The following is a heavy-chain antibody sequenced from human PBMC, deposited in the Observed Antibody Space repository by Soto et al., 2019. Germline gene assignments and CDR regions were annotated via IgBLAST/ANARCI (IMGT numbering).Heavy chain of an antibody. V-gene: IGHV4-34*01. CDR1: GGSFSGYY. CDR2: INHSGST. D-gene: IGHD5-18*01. J-gene: IGHJ4*02. Sequence: QVQLQQWGAGLLKPSETLSLTCAVYGGSFSGYYWSWIRQPPGKGLEWIGEINHSGSTNYNPSLTSRVTISEDPSKNQFSLQLSSVTAADTAVYYCARLRGYSYGYNNYFDYWGQRTLVTVSS. CDR3: ARLRGYSYGYNNYFDY.